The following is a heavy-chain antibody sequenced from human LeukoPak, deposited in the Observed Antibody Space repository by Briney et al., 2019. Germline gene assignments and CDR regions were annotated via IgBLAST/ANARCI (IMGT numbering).Heavy chain of an antibody. D-gene: IGHD3-22*01. CDR3: AKDRLGALYYYDSSGYYRFDY. J-gene: IGHJ4*01. CDR2: ISYDGSNQ. CDR1: EFTFSSYG. V-gene: IGHV3-30*18. Sequence: GGSLRLSCAASEFTFSSYGMHWVRQAPGKGLEWVAVISYDGSNQYYADTVKGRFTISRDNSKNTLYLQMNSLRAEDTAVYYCAKDRLGALYYYDSSGYYRFDYWGQGTLVSVSS.